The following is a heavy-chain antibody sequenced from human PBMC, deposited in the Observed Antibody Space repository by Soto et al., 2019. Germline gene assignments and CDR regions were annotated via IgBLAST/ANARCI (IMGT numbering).Heavy chain of an antibody. J-gene: IGHJ4*02. CDR1: GFTFSSYD. Sequence: PGGSLRLSCAASGFTFSSYDMHWVRQATGKGLEWVSAIGTAGDTYYPGSVKGRFTISRENAKNSLYLQMNSLRAGDTAVYYCARGLGSGGNFDYWGQGTLVTVSS. V-gene: IGHV3-13*04. CDR2: IGTAGDT. CDR3: ARGLGSGGNFDY. D-gene: IGHD2-15*01.